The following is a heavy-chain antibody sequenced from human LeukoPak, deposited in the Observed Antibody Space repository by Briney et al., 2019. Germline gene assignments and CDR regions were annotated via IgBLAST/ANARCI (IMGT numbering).Heavy chain of an antibody. CDR3: ARRESSGYLDY. J-gene: IGHJ4*02. V-gene: IGHV4-59*08. CDR1: GGSIRSYY. D-gene: IGHD6-19*01. Sequence: SETLSLTCTVSGGSIRSYYWSWVRQPPGKGLEWIGYVYYSGSTSHNPSLKSRVTISVDTSKNQLSLKLSSVTAADTAVYYCARRESSGYLDYWGQGTLVTVSS. CDR2: VYYSGST.